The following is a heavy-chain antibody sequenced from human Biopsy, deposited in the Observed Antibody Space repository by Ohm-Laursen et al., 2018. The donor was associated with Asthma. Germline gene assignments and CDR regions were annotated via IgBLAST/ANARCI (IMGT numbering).Heavy chain of an antibody. V-gene: IGHV3-30*18. CDR3: AKTRGYSGHDNAY. D-gene: IGHD5-12*01. CDR2: ISYDGNHK. CDR1: GFMFRSFG. J-gene: IGHJ4*02. Sequence: SLRLSCAASGFMFRSFGMHWVRQAPGKGLEWVAVISYDGNHKFYEDSVKGRFTISRDNSKNTLYLQMNSLRTEDTAVYYCAKTRGYSGHDNAYWGQGTLVIVSS.